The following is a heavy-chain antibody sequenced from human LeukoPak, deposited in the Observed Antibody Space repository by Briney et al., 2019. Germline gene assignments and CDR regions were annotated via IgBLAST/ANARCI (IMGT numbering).Heavy chain of an antibody. Sequence: GGSLRLSCAASGFTFSSYAMSWVRQAPGKGLVWVSRINSDGSSTSYADSVKGRFTISRDNAKNTLYLQMNSLRAEDTAVYYCARRYYDFWSGNSYYFDYWGQGTLVTVSS. CDR1: GFTFSSYA. V-gene: IGHV3-74*01. CDR3: ARRYYDFWSGNSYYFDY. D-gene: IGHD3-3*01. J-gene: IGHJ4*02. CDR2: INSDGSST.